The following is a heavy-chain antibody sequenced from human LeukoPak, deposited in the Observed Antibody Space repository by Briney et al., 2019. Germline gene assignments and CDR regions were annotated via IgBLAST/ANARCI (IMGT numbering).Heavy chain of an antibody. CDR1: GFTFSDYY. J-gene: IGHJ5*02. V-gene: IGHV3-11*01. CDR3: ARSYYDSSGYWFAL. Sequence: PGGSLRLSCAASGFTFSDYYMSWIRQAPGKVLEWVSYISSSGSTIYYADSVKGRFTISRDNAKNSLYLQMNSLRAEDTAVYYCARSYYDSSGYWFALWGQGTLVTVSS. CDR2: ISSSGSTI. D-gene: IGHD3-22*01.